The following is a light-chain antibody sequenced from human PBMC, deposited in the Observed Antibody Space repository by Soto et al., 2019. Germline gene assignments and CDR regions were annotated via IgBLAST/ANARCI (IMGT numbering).Light chain of an antibody. J-gene: IGKJ5*01. CDR1: QRVHKH. CDR3: QQYTNCLPIT. CDR2: GAS. Sequence: EIVLTQSPATLSVSPGERATLSCRASQRVHKHFAWYQQKPGQAPRLLIYGASSRATGIPARFSGRGSGTEFKLTISTMQSEDFALYYCQQYTNCLPITFGPATRLDIK. V-gene: IGKV3D-15*01.